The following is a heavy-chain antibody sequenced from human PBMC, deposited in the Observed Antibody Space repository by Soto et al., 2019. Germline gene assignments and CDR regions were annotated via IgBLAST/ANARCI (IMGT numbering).Heavy chain of an antibody. D-gene: IGHD3-22*01. CDR1: GYTFTSYY. CDR3: ARDRYYYDSSGHYGMDV. CDR2: INPSGGST. Sequence: ASVTVSCKASGYTFTSYYMHWVRQAPGQGLEWMGIINPSGGSTSYAQKFQGRVTMTRDTSTSTVYMELSSLRSEDTAVYYCARDRYYYDSSGHYGMDVWGQGTTVTVSS. V-gene: IGHV1-46*01. J-gene: IGHJ6*02.